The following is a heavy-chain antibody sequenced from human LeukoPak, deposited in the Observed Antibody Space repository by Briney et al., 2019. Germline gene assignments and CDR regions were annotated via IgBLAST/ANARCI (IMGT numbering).Heavy chain of an antibody. CDR3: ARRGSTMVRGVIMGPDY. D-gene: IGHD3-10*01. V-gene: IGHV3-66*02. Sequence: GGSLRLSCAASGFTVSDIYMSWVRQAPGKGLEWVSVIHSDDNTYYADSVKGRFTISRDNSKNTLYLQMNSLRVEDTAVYYCARRGSTMVRGVIMGPDYWGQGTLVTVSS. CDR1: GFTVSDIY. CDR2: IHSDDNT. J-gene: IGHJ4*02.